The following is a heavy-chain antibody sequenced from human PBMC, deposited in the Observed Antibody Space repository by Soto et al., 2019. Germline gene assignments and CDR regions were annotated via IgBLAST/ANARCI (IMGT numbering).Heavy chain of an antibody. CDR3: ARPKRLTIFGVVTPAHPFDY. D-gene: IGHD3-3*01. Sequence: PGGSLRLSCAASGFTFSSYSMNWVRQAPGKGLEWVSYISSSSSTIYYADSVKGRFTISRDNAKNSLYLQMNSLRDEDTVVYYCARPKRLTIFGVVTPAHPFDYWGQGTLVTVSS. V-gene: IGHV3-48*02. CDR2: ISSSSSTI. CDR1: GFTFSSYS. J-gene: IGHJ4*02.